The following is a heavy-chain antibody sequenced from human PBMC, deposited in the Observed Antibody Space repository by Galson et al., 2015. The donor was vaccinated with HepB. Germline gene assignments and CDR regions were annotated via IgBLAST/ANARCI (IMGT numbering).Heavy chain of an antibody. CDR3: AKYPPRGRITLFRLAIIGSSYCYYMVV. CDR2: ISGSGRTT. D-gene: IGHD3-9*01. J-gene: IGHJ6*03. V-gene: IGHV3-23*01. Sequence: SLRLSCAASGFTFSNYGMSWVRQAPGRGLQWVSAISGSGRTTYYADSVKGRFTISRDNSKNTLYLQMNSLRAEDTALYYCAKYPPRGRITLFRLAIIGSSYCYYMVVWGKGTTVTVSS. CDR1: GFTFSNYG.